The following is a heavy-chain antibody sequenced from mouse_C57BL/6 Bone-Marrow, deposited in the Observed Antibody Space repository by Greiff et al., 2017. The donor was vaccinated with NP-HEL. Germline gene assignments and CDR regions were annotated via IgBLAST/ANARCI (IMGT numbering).Heavy chain of an antibody. CDR1: GFTFSSYA. CDR2: ISDGGSYT. V-gene: IGHV5-4*03. J-gene: IGHJ2*01. CDR3: ARGNLYYFDY. Sequence: EVKVVESGGGLVKPGGSLKLSCAASGFTFSSYAMSWVRQTPEKRLEWVATISDGGSYTYYPDNVKGRFTISRDNAKNNLYLQMSHLKSEDTAMYYCARGNLYYFDYWGQGTTLTVSS.